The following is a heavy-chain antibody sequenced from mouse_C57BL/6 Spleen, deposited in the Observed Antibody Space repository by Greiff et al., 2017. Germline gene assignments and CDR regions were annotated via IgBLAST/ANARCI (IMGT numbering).Heavy chain of an antibody. CDR2: INPSTGGT. J-gene: IGHJ2*01. Sequence: EVQLQQSGPELVKPGASVKISCKASGYSFTGYYMNWVKQSPEKSLEWIGEINPSTGGTTYNQKFKAKATLTVDKSSSTAYMQLKSLTSEDSAVYYCARGGGPFITTVVPHFDYWGQGTTLTVSS. CDR3: ARGGGPFITTVVPHFDY. V-gene: IGHV1-42*01. D-gene: IGHD1-1*01. CDR1: GYSFTGYY.